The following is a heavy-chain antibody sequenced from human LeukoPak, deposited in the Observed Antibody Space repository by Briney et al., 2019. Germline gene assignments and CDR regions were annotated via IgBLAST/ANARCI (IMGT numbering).Heavy chain of an antibody. CDR3: ARGVYCSSTSCYASRHNWFDP. Sequence: PSETLSLTCAVYGGSFSGYYWSWIRQPPGKGLEWIGEINHSGSTNYNPSLKSRVTISVDTSKNQFSLKLSSATAADTAVYYCARGVYCSSTSCYASRHNWFDPWGQGTLVTVSS. J-gene: IGHJ5*02. D-gene: IGHD2-2*01. CDR2: INHSGST. V-gene: IGHV4-34*01. CDR1: GGSFSGYY.